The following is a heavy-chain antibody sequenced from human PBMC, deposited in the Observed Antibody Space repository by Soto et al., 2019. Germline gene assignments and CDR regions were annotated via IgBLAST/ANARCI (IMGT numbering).Heavy chain of an antibody. CDR3: AGAPFLAATRNYYYYMDV. D-gene: IGHD2-15*01. CDR2: MNPNSGNT. Sequence: GASVKVSCKASGYTFTSYDINWVRQATGQGLEWMGWMNPNSGNTGYAQKFQGRVTMTRNTSISTAYMELSSLRSEDTAVYYCAGAPFLAATRNYYYYMDVWGKGTTVTVSS. J-gene: IGHJ6*03. CDR1: GYTFTSYD. V-gene: IGHV1-8*01.